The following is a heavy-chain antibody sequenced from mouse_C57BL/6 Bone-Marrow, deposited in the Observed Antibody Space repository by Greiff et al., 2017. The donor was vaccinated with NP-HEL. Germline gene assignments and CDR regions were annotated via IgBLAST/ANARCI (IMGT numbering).Heavy chain of an antibody. V-gene: IGHV1-69*01. CDR1: GYTFTSYW. D-gene: IGHD1-1*01. J-gene: IGHJ1*03. CDR2: IDPSDSYT. CDR3: ARDYGSSWSDWYFDV. Sequence: QVQLQQPGAELVMPGASVKLSCKASGYTFTSYWMHWVKQRPGQGLEWIGEIDPSDSYTNYNQKFKGKSTLTVDKSSSTAYMQLSSLTSEDSAVYYCARDYGSSWSDWYFDVWGTGTTVTVSS.